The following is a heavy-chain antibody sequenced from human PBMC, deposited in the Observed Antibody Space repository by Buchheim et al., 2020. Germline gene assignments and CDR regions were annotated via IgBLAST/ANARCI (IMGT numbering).Heavy chain of an antibody. V-gene: IGHV3-33*01. D-gene: IGHD6-6*01. Sequence: QMQLVESGGGVVQPGRSLRLSCAASGFTFSSYGMHWVRQAPGKGLEWVAVIWYDGSNKYYADSVKGRFTISRDNSKNTLYLQMNSLRAEDTAVYYCARELAALKSYYYYYGMDVWGQGTT. CDR1: GFTFSSYG. J-gene: IGHJ6*02. CDR3: ARELAALKSYYYYYGMDV. CDR2: IWYDGSNK.